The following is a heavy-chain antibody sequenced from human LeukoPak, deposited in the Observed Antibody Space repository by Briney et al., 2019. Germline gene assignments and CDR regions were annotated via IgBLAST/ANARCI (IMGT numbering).Heavy chain of an antibody. CDR1: GGSISSYY. J-gene: IGHJ4*02. V-gene: IGHV4-59*01. CDR2: ISYSGST. CDR3: ARSGGYNYGYGVFDY. Sequence: SETLSLTCTVSGGSISSYYWSWIRQPPGKGLEWIGYISYSGSTNYYPSLKSRVTISVDTYKNQFSLKLSSVTAADTAVFYCARSGGYNYGYGVFDYWGQGTLVTVSS. D-gene: IGHD5-18*01.